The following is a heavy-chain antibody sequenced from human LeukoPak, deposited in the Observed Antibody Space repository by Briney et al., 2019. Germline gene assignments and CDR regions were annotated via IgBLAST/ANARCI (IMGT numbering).Heavy chain of an antibody. D-gene: IGHD2-15*01. J-gene: IGHJ5*02. CDR1: GYSINNYW. Sequence: GESLQISRKGPGYSINNYWIGWVRQMPGKGLEWMGIIYPADSDIRYSPSFQGQVTISADKSISIAYLQWSSLKASDTAMYYCARQEYCSGGSCYTWFDPWGQGTLVTVSS. V-gene: IGHV5-51*01. CDR3: ARQEYCSGGSCYTWFDP. CDR2: IYPADSDI.